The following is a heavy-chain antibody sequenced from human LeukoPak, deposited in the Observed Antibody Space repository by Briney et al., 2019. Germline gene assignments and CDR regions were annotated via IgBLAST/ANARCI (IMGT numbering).Heavy chain of an antibody. Sequence: ASVKVSCKASGYTFTSYYINWVRQATGQGLEWMGWMIPNSDNTGYSQKFQGRVTMTRNTSISTTYMELSSMRSEDTAVYYCARGAGPGSSGKIDYWGEGGLVTVSS. D-gene: IGHD6-19*01. CDR3: ARGAGPGSSGKIDY. J-gene: IGHJ4*02. CDR2: MIPNSDNT. CDR1: GYTFTSYY. V-gene: IGHV1-8*01.